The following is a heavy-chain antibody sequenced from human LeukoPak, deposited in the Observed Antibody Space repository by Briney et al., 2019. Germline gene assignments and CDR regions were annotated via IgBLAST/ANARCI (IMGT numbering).Heavy chain of an antibody. Sequence: GSSVKVSCKASGGTLSSYTISWVRQAPGQGLEWMGRIIPILGIANYAQKVQGRVTITADKSTSTAYMELRSLRSDDTAVYYCARGRGSYGDYFDYWGQGTLVTVSS. CDR1: GGTLSSYT. V-gene: IGHV1-69*02. CDR3: ARGRGSYGDYFDY. D-gene: IGHD1-26*01. J-gene: IGHJ4*02. CDR2: IIPILGIA.